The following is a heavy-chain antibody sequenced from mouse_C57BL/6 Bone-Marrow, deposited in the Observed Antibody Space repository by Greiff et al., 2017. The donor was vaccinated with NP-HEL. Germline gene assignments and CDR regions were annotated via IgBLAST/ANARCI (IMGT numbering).Heavy chain of an antibody. CDR3: ARFTPYWYCDV. CDR2: IYPRSGNT. D-gene: IGHD1-1*01. V-gene: IGHV1-81*01. Sequence: QVQLKESGAELARPGASVKLSCKASGYTFTSYGISWVKQRTGQGLEWIGEIYPRSGNTYYNEKFKGKATLTADKSSSTAYMELRSLTSEDSAVYFCARFTPYWYCDVWGTGTTVTVSS. CDR1: GYTFTSYG. J-gene: IGHJ1*03.